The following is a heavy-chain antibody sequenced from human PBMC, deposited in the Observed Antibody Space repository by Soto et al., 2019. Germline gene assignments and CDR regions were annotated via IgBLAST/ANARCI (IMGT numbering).Heavy chain of an antibody. V-gene: IGHV3-23*04. Sequence: EVQLVDSGGGLVQPGGSLRLSCAASGFIFSNYVMSWVRQAPGKGLEWVSSISDSGGTSYYADSVKGRFTISRDNSKNTLYLHMNSLRAEDTAIYYCAKRPRALLTFDYCGQGTLVTVSS. CDR2: ISDSGGTS. J-gene: IGHJ4*02. CDR3: AKRPRALLTFDY. D-gene: IGHD1-26*01. CDR1: GFIFSNYV.